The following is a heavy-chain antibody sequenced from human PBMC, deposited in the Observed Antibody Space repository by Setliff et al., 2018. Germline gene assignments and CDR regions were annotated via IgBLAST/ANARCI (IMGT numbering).Heavy chain of an antibody. CDR2: SDHGGNT. CDR3: ARDPGFHSGTWCLGD. D-gene: IGHD2-8*01. Sequence: SETLSLTCSVYGESFSNNYWSWIRQSPGKGLEWIGESDHGGNTTIHPSLKSRLTMSLDTSKNQFSLKLTSVTAADTAVYFCARDPGFHSGTWCLGDWGQGTQVTVSS. V-gene: IGHV4-34*01. J-gene: IGHJ4*02. CDR1: GESFSNNY.